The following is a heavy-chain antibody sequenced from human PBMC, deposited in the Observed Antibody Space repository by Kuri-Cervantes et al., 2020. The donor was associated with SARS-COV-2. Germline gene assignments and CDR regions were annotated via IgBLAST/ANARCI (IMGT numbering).Heavy chain of an antibody. J-gene: IGHJ4*02. D-gene: IGHD5-18*01. CDR1: GFTFSDYY. CDR3: AREAMVAGVVDY. V-gene: IGHV3-11*04. CDR2: ISSSGSTI. Sequence: GGSLRLSCAASGFTFSDYYMSWIRQAPGKGLEWVSYISSSGSTIYYADSVKGRFTISRDNSKNTLYLQMNSLRAEDTAVYYCAREAMVAGVVDYWGQGTLVTVSS.